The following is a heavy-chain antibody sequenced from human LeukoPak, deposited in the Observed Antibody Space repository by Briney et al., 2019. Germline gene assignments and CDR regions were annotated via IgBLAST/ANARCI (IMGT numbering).Heavy chain of an antibody. Sequence: SETLSLTCTVSGYSISSGYYWGWIRQPPGKGLEWIGSIYHSGSTYYNPSLKSRVTISVDTSKNQFSLKLSSVTAADMAVYYCARAVTNFDYWGQGTLVTVSS. D-gene: IGHD4-11*01. J-gene: IGHJ4*02. CDR3: ARAVTNFDY. V-gene: IGHV4-38-2*02. CDR1: GYSISSGYY. CDR2: IYHSGST.